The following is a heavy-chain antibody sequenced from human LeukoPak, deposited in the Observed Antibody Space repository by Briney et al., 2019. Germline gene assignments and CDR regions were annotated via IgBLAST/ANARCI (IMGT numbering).Heavy chain of an antibody. Sequence: GGSLRLSSVASGFMFSSYWMNWVRQAPGKGLVWVSRINSDGSSTSYADSVKGRFTISRDNAKNTLFLQMNSLRAEDTAVYYCARGPGAFYIWGQGTMVTVSS. J-gene: IGHJ3*02. CDR1: GFMFSSYW. CDR2: INSDGSST. CDR3: ARGPGAFYI. D-gene: IGHD2-2*01. V-gene: IGHV3-74*01.